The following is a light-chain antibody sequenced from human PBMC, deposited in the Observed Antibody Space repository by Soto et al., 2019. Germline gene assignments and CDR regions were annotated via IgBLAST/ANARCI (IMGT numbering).Light chain of an antibody. CDR3: QQYGSSPQT. Sequence: EIALTQSPGTLSLSPGESAILSCRASQYVSVRFLAWYQQKPGQAPRLLIYGASDRATGIPDRFTGSGSGTDFTLTINRLEPEDFAVYFCQQYGSSPQTFGQGTKVDI. V-gene: IGKV3-20*01. J-gene: IGKJ1*01. CDR1: QYVSVRF. CDR2: GAS.